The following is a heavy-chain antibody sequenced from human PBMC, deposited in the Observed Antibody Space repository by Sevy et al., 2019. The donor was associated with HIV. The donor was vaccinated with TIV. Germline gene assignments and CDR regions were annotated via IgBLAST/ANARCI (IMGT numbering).Heavy chain of an antibody. CDR2: FDPEDGET. Sequence: ASVKVSCKVTGYTLTGFSMHWVRQTPGKGLEWMGTFDPEDGETIYAQKFPGRVIMTEDTSADTAHMDLSSLTSEDTAVYYCATTKDYYDSSGYPFDYWGQGTLVTVSS. D-gene: IGHD3-22*01. CDR3: ATTKDYYDSSGYPFDY. J-gene: IGHJ4*02. V-gene: IGHV1-24*01. CDR1: GYTLTGFS.